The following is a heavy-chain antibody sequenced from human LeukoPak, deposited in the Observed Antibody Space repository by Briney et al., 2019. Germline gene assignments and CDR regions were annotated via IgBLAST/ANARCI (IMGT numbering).Heavy chain of an antibody. D-gene: IGHD4-17*01. V-gene: IGHV3-23*01. CDR1: GFTFSSYW. CDR3: AKDRSNGDFGFDP. CDR2: ISGSGGST. J-gene: IGHJ5*02. Sequence: SGGSLRLSCAASGFTFSSYWMSWVRQAPGKGLEWVSAISGSGGSTYYADSVKGRFTISRDNSKNTLYLQMNSLRAEDTAVYYCAKDRSNGDFGFDPWGQGTLVTVSS.